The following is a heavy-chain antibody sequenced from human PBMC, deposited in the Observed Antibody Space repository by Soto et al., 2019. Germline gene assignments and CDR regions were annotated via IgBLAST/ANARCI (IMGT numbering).Heavy chain of an antibody. V-gene: IGHV3-30-3*01. Sequence: PGGSLRLSCAASGFTFSSYAMHWVRQAPGKGLEWVAVISYDGSNKYYADSVKGRFTISRDNSKNPLYLQMNSLRAEDTAVYYCARDIGLRWYYYYGMDVWGQGTTVTVSS. CDR1: GFTFSSYA. CDR2: ISYDGSNK. D-gene: IGHD4-17*01. J-gene: IGHJ6*02. CDR3: ARDIGLRWYYYYGMDV.